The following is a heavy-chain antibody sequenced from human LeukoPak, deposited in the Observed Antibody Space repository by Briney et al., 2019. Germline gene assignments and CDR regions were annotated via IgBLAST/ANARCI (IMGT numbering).Heavy chain of an antibody. J-gene: IGHJ4*02. D-gene: IGHD3-10*01. V-gene: IGHV3-15*01. CDR1: GFTFSNAW. Sequence: PGGSLRLSCAAPGFTFSNAWMSWVRQAPGKGLEWVGRIKSKTDGGTTDYAAPVKGRFTISRDDSKNTLYLQMNSLKTEDTAVYYCTTDTFGEDYFDYWGQGTLVTVSS. CDR2: IKSKTDGGTT. CDR3: TTDTFGEDYFDY.